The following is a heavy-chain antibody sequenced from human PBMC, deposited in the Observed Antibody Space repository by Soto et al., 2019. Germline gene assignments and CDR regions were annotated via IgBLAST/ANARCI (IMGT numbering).Heavy chain of an antibody. J-gene: IGHJ4*02. CDR1: GYTLTIYW. CDR3: ARPANTVADHFDL. D-gene: IGHD4-17*01. Sequence: RGESLKISCQVSGYTLTIYWIGWVRQMPGKGLEWMGIIYPSDSDTRYSPSFQGQVTISADQSINTAYLQWDSLKASDTAIYYCARPANTVADHFDLWGQGTPVTVSS. V-gene: IGHV5-51*01. CDR2: IYPSDSDT.